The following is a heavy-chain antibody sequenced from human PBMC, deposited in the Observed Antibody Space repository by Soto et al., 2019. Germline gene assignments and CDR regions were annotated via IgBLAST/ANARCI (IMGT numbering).Heavy chain of an antibody. CDR1: GFTFSSYG. J-gene: IGHJ5*02. V-gene: IGHV3-30*18. CDR2: ISYDGSNK. D-gene: IGHD3-3*01. CDR3: AKDTGSGYYPDWLDP. Sequence: GGSLRLSCAASGFTFSSYGMHWVRQAPGKGLEWVAVISYDGSNKYYADSVKGRFTISRDNSKNTLYLQMNSLRAEDTAVYYCAKDTGSGYYPDWLDPWGQGTLVTVSS.